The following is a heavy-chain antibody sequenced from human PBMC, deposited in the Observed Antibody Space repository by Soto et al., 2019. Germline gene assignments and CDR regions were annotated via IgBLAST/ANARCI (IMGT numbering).Heavy chain of an antibody. V-gene: IGHV3-48*01. D-gene: IGHD6-13*01. Sequence: PWGSLRLSCAASGFTFSSYAMSWVRQAPGKGLEWVSYISGSSSTIYYADSVKGRFTISRDNAKNSLYLQMNSLRAEDTAVYYCARHPERIAQIGWFDPWGQGTLVTVSS. CDR2: ISGSSSTI. CDR3: ARHPERIAQIGWFDP. CDR1: GFTFSSYA. J-gene: IGHJ5*02.